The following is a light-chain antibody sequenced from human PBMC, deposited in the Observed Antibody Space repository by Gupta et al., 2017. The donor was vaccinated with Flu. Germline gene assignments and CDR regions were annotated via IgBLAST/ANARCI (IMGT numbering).Light chain of an antibody. J-gene: IGLJ3*02. CDR2: EVS. CDR1: SSDIGGYNY. Sequence: QSALTQPASVSGSPGQSIPISCTGTSSDIGGYNYVSWYQHHPGKAPKLMIYEVSYRPSGVSNRFSGSKSGNTASLTISGLQAEDEADYYCLSYTSSTTWVFGGGTKLTVL. V-gene: IGLV2-14*01. CDR3: LSYTSSTTWV.